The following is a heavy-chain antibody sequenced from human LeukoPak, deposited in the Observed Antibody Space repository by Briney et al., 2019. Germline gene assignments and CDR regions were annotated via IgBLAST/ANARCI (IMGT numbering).Heavy chain of an antibody. D-gene: IGHD6-13*01. Sequence: GASVKVSCKASVYTFTSYYMHWVRQAPGQGREWMGIINPIGGSTSYPQKLQRRVTMNRDRSTSTVYMELSSLRAEDTAVYYCARDHPIAAAGTGSFDYWGQGTKVTVPS. CDR1: VYTFTSYY. J-gene: IGHJ4*02. CDR2: INPIGGST. V-gene: IGHV1-46*01. CDR3: ARDHPIAAAGTGSFDY.